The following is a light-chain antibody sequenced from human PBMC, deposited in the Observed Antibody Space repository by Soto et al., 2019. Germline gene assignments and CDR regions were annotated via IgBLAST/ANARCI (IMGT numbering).Light chain of an antibody. V-gene: IGKV3-20*01. J-gene: IGKJ3*01. Sequence: DIVMTQSPGTLSVSPGERATLSCRASQSVGSDYLAWYQQKPGQAPRLVIYAASTRATGIPDRFSGSGSGTDFNLTISRLEPEDFAVYYCQQYVRSLPITFGPGTKVDIK. CDR2: AAS. CDR1: QSVGSDY. CDR3: QQYVRSLPIT.